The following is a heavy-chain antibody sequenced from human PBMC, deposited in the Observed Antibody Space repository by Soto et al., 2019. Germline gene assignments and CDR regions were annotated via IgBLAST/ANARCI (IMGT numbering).Heavy chain of an antibody. D-gene: IGHD4-17*01. CDR2: IIPVLSMA. CDR1: GGALTNHT. CDR3: ATSAVTTGGFDS. V-gene: IGHV1-69*02. Sequence: QVQLVQSGAEVKEPGSSVKVSCRASGGALTNHTISWVRQAPGQGLEWMGRIIPVLSMATYSQNFQDTVTMTADKSTNTAYMELSSLTSGDTAVYFCATSAVTTGGFDSWGQGTLVTVSS. J-gene: IGHJ4*01.